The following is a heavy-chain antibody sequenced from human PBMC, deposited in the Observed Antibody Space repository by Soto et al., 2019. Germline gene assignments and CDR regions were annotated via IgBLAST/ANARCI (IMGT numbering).Heavy chain of an antibody. CDR2: ISYDGDHN. Sequence: QVHLVESGGGVVQPGSSLRLSCAASGFTLTNYGMNWVRQAPGKGLEWVSIISYDGDHNYYADSVKGRFTVSRDTSKNTVFLQMNSLRREDTGVYYCAKSLKDSSGDSASWGQGTLVTVSS. CDR3: AKSLKDSSGDSAS. D-gene: IGHD3-22*01. J-gene: IGHJ5*02. CDR1: GFTLTNYG. V-gene: IGHV3-30*18.